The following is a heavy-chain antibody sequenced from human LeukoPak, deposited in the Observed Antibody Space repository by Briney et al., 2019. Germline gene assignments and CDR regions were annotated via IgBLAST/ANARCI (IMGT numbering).Heavy chain of an antibody. CDR3: ARRDQYSDSSGHYLAYDI. CDR1: ESQFYPFAKSW. J-gene: IGHJ3*02. V-gene: IGHV5-51*01. CDR2: IYPVDSDT. D-gene: IGHD3-22*01. Sequence: GGSLEISLKGLESQFYPFAKSWVVWVRQMGGKGLEWIGIIYPVDSDTSYSPSFQGQVTISADKSVNTPYLQLNSLRASDTAMYYCARRDQYSDSSGHYLAYDIWGQGTMVTVSS.